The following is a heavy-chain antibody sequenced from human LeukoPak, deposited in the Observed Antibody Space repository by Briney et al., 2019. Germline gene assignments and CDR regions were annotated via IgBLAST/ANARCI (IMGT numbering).Heavy chain of an antibody. CDR1: GYTFTSYY. J-gene: IGHJ4*02. CDR2: INPSGGST. V-gene: IGHV1-46*01. D-gene: IGHD2-2*01. CDR3: ARPYCSSTSCKRGGHLFY. Sequence: ASVKVSCKASGYTFTSYYMHWVRQAPGQGLEWMGIINPSGGSTSYAQKFQGRVTMTRDTSTSTVYMELSSLRSEDTAVYSCARPYCSSTSCKRGGHLFYWGQGTLVTVSS.